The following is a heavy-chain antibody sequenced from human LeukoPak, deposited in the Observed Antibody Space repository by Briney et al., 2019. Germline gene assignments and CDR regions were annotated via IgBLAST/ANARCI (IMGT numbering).Heavy chain of an antibody. D-gene: IGHD2-15*01. CDR3: ARVGPRRYCSGGSCYSTDY. J-gene: IGHJ4*02. Sequence: VASVKVSCKASGYTFTSYGISWVRQAPGQGLEWMGWISAYNGNTNYAQKLQGRVTMTTDTSTSTAYMELRSLRSDDTAVYYCARVGPRRYCSGGSCYSTDYWGQGTLVTVSS. V-gene: IGHV1-18*01. CDR1: GYTFTSYG. CDR2: ISAYNGNT.